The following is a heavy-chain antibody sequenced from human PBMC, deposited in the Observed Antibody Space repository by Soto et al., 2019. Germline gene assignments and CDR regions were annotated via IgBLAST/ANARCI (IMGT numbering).Heavy chain of an antibody. V-gene: IGHV1-2*04. Sequence: QVQLVQSGAEVKKPGASVKVSCKASGYTFTGYYMHWVRQAPGQGLEWMGWINPNSGGTNYAQKFQGWVTMTRDTSISTAYMELSRLRSDDTAVYYCARGGDSSSWSRGVRTPGDYWGQGTLVTVSS. CDR1: GYTFTGYY. J-gene: IGHJ4*02. CDR2: INPNSGGT. D-gene: IGHD6-13*01. CDR3: ARGGDSSSWSRGVRTPGDY.